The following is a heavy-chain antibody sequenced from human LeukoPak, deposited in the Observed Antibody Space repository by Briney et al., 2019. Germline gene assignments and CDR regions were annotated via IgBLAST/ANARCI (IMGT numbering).Heavy chain of an antibody. D-gene: IGHD6-19*01. Sequence: PGGSLRLSCAASGFTFSSYWMSWVRQAPGKGLAWVANIKQDGSEKYYVDSVKGRFTISRDNSKYILYLQMNSLRAEDTAVYYCAKAGSYGGDFDYWGQGTLVTVSS. CDR1: GFTFSSYW. CDR2: IKQDGSEK. CDR3: AKAGSYGGDFDY. V-gene: IGHV3-7*03. J-gene: IGHJ4*02.